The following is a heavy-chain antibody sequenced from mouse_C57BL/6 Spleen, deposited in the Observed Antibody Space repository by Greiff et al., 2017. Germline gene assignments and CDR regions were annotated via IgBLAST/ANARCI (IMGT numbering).Heavy chain of an antibody. CDR1: GYTFTDYY. Sequence: EVQLMESGPVLVKPGASVKMSCKASGYTFTDYYMNWVKQSHGKSLEWIGVINPYNGGTSYNQKFKGKATLTVDKSSSTAYMELNSLTSEDSAVYYCARTPYYYWGQGTTLTVSS. CDR2: INPYNGGT. D-gene: IGHD1-1*01. V-gene: IGHV1-19*01. J-gene: IGHJ2*01. CDR3: ARTPYYY.